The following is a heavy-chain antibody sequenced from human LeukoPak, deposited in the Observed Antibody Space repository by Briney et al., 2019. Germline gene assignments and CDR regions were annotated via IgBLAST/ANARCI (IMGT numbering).Heavy chain of an antibody. CDR1: GFTFSDHY. J-gene: IGHJ3*02. CDR3: ARSHYQSSGYFNQDAFDI. D-gene: IGHD3-22*01. CDR2: TRNKVNSYTT. V-gene: IGHV3-72*01. Sequence: GSLRLSCAASGFTFSDHYMYWVRQAPGEGLEWVGRTRNKVNSYTTEYAASVKGRFTISRDDSKNSLYLQMNSLKTEDTAVYYCARSHYQSSGYFNQDAFDIWGQGTMVAVSS.